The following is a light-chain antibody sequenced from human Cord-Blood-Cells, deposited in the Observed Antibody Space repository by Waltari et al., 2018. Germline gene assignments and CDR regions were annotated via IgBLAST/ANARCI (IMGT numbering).Light chain of an antibody. CDR1: QSISSW. Sequence: LSASVGDRVTITCRASQSISSWLAWYQQKPGKAPKLLIYKASSLESGVPSRFSGSGSGTEFTLTISSLQPDDFATYYCQQYNSYSGTFGQGTKVEIK. J-gene: IGKJ1*01. CDR3: QQYNSYSGT. V-gene: IGKV1-5*03. CDR2: KAS.